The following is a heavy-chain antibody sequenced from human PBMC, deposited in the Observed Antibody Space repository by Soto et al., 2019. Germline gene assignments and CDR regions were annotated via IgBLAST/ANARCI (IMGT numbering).Heavy chain of an antibody. D-gene: IGHD1-26*01. CDR1: GGSISSSSYY. Sequence: PSETLSLTCTVSGGSISSSSYYWGWIRQPPGKGLEWIGSIYYSGSTYYNRSLKSRVTISVETSKNQFSLKLSSVTAADTAVYYCARVLSIVGVPLWWGQGTLVTVSS. CDR2: IYYSGST. V-gene: IGHV4-39*01. CDR3: ARVLSIVGVPLW. J-gene: IGHJ4*02.